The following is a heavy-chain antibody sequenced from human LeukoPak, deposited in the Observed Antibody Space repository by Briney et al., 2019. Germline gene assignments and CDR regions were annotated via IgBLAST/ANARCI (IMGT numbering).Heavy chain of an antibody. V-gene: IGHV3-23*01. CDR1: GFTFRTYA. CDR3: ARDSGSYLQPTDY. CDR2: ITGNGGST. J-gene: IGHJ4*02. D-gene: IGHD1-26*01. Sequence: PGGSLRLSCAASGFTFRTYAMTWFRQAPGKGLEWVSSITGNGGSTYYADSVKGRFTISRDNSKNTLYPQMDSLRAEDTAVYHCARDSGSYLQPTDYWGQGTLVTVSS.